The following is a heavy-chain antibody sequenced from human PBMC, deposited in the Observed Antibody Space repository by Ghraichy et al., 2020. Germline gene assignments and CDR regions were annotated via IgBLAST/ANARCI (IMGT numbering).Heavy chain of an antibody. CDR2: ISGSGVST. Sequence: GGSLRLSCAASGFSFSSYAMSWVRQAPGKGLEWVSAISGSGVSTYYADSVKGRFTISRDNSKNTLYLQMNSLRAEDTAVYYCAKRVRYCSGGSCQYYYYGMDVWGQGTTVTVSS. J-gene: IGHJ6*02. CDR1: GFSFSSYA. CDR3: AKRVRYCSGGSCQYYYYGMDV. D-gene: IGHD2-15*01. V-gene: IGHV3-23*01.